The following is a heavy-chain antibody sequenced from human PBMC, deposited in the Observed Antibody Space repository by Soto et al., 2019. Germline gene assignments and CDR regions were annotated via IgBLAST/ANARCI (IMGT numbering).Heavy chain of an antibody. Sequence: QVQLVESGGGLVKPGGSLRLSCAASGFTFSDYYMSWIRQAPGKGLEWVSYISSSSSYTNYADSVKGRFTISRDNAKNSLYLQMNSLRAEDTAVYYCARDYPFSSGSYYKAFVHGMDVWGQGTTVTVSS. D-gene: IGHD3-10*01. V-gene: IGHV3-11*06. CDR2: ISSSSSYT. CDR1: GFTFSDYY. J-gene: IGHJ6*02. CDR3: ARDYPFSSGSYYKAFVHGMDV.